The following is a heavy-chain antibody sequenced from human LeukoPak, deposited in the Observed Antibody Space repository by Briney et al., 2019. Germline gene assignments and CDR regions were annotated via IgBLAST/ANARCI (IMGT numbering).Heavy chain of an antibody. J-gene: IGHJ4*02. CDR1: GFTFSRSA. CDR2: ISGDGDST. Sequence: GGSLRLSCATSGFTFSRSAMSWVRQAPGKGLEWLAAISGDGDSTYYADSVKGRFTISRDNAKNSLYLQMNSLRAEDTALYYCAKGYCSSTSCHPDYWGQGTLVTVSS. V-gene: IGHV3-23*01. CDR3: AKGYCSSTSCHPDY. D-gene: IGHD2-2*01.